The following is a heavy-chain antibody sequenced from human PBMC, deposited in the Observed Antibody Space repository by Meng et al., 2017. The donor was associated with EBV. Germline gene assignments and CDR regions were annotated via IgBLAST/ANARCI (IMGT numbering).Heavy chain of an antibody. CDR1: GYTFTSDG. V-gene: IGHV1-18*01. CDR2: ISAYNGNT. Sequence: QVQRLQCGGGGKKPWASVKGSGKASGYTFTSDGISWVRQAPGQGLEWMGWISAYNGNTHYAQKIQGRVTMTTDTSTSTAYMELRSLRSDDTAVYYCAGVRTFGGVIPPDNWGQGTLVTVSS. J-gene: IGHJ4*02. D-gene: IGHD3-16*02. CDR3: AGVRTFGGVIPPDN.